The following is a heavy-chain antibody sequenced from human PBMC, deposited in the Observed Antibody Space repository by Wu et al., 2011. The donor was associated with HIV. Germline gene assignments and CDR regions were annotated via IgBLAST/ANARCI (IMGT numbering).Heavy chain of an antibody. V-gene: IGHV1-18*01. D-gene: IGHD3-10*01. J-gene: IGHJ6*03. CDR1: GYPFSRYG. CDR2: ISPNNGET. CDR3: ARDGEYQVLHHYY. Sequence: QVQLVQSGAEVKKPGASVRVSCRTSGYPFSRYGISWVRQAPGQGLVWMAWISPNNGETKYGQKFQGRLTVTSDTSTSTAYMEVRSLRSDDTAVYYCARDGEYQVLHHYY.